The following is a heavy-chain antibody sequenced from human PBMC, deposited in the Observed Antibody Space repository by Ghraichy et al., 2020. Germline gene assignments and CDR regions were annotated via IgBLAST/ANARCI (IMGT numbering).Heavy chain of an antibody. V-gene: IGHV3-74*01. Sequence: GGSLRLSCTASGFVLSDYWMHWVRQAPGKGLLWVSRIKNDGTDRTYADSVKGRFTISRDNAKNTLYLQMNSLRAEDTAVYYCAREYCRGGRCFFGTGGSHFDYGAEGVLVTVSP. J-gene: IGHJ4*02. CDR3: AREYCRGGRCFFGTGGSHFDY. D-gene: IGHD2-15*01. CDR1: GFVLSDYW. CDR2: IKNDGTDR.